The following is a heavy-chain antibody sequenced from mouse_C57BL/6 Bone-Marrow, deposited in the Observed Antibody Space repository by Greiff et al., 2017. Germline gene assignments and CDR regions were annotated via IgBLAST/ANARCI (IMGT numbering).Heavy chain of an antibody. V-gene: IGHV5-6*01. Sequence: EVKLVESGGDLVKPGGSLKLSCAASGFTFSSYGMSWVRQTPDKRLEWVATISSGGSYTYYPDSVKGRFTISRDNAKNTLYLQMSSLKSEDTAMYYCARLPGPYYFDYWGQGTTLTVSS. CDR3: ARLPGPYYFDY. CDR2: ISSGGSYT. J-gene: IGHJ2*01. CDR1: GFTFSSYG. D-gene: IGHD5-5*01.